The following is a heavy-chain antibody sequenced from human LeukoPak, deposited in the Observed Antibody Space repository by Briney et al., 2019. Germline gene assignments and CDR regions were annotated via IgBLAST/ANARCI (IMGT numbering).Heavy chain of an antibody. J-gene: IGHJ4*02. D-gene: IGHD3-10*01. CDR2: MSGSGGST. CDR3: AKDHWGAIRGEFDY. CDR1: GFTFSSYA. V-gene: IGHV3-23*01. Sequence: PGGSLRLSCAASGFTFSSYAMSWVRQAPGKGLEWVSAMSGSGGSTYYADSVKGRFTISRDNSKNTLYQQMNSLRAEDTAVYFCAKDHWGAIRGEFDYWGQGTLVTVSS.